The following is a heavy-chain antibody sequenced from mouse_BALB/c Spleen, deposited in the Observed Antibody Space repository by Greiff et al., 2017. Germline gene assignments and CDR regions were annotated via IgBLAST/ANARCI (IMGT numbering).Heavy chain of an antibody. D-gene: IGHD1-1*01. CDR2: INPNNGGT. CDR3: ARSGIYYGSFDY. Sequence: VQLKQSGAELVRPGASVKIPCKASGYTFTDYNMDWVKQSHGKSLEWIGDINPNNGGTIYNQKFKGKATLTVDKSSSTAYMELRSLTSEDTAVYYCARSGIYYGSFDYWGQGTTLTVSS. CDR1: GYTFTDYN. V-gene: IGHV1-18*01. J-gene: IGHJ2*01.